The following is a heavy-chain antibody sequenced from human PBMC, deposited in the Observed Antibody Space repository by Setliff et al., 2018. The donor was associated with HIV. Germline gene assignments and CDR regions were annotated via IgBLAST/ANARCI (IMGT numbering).Heavy chain of an antibody. Sequence: GGSLRLSCAASGFTFSAYAMGWVRQAPGKGLEWVSTVGAVGGPTHYAESVKGRFTISKDNSRNTLYLQMSSLRDEDTAVYYCAKVFLFGIDVFDIWGQGTMVTVSS. J-gene: IGHJ3*02. D-gene: IGHD3-16*01. CDR2: VGAVGGPT. CDR1: GFTFSAYA. V-gene: IGHV3-23*01. CDR3: AKVFLFGIDVFDI.